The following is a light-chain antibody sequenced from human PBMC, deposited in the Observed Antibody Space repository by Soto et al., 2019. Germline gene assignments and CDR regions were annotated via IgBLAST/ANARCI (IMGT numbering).Light chain of an antibody. CDR3: QQYDNWPPCT. CDR2: GAS. J-gene: IGKJ2*02. V-gene: IGKV3-20*01. Sequence: DIVLTQSPGTLSLSPGERATLSCRASQSVSSSYLAWYQQKPGQAPRLLIYGASNRATGIPDRFSGSGSGTDFTLTISRLEPEDFAVYYCQQYDNWPPCTFGQGTKLEVK. CDR1: QSVSSSY.